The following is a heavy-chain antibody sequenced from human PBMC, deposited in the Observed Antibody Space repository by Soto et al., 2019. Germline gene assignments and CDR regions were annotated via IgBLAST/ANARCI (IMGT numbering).Heavy chain of an antibody. CDR3: ARVVVVKWSDY. J-gene: IGHJ4*02. D-gene: IGHD2-21*01. V-gene: IGHV4-39*07. CDR2: IYYSWST. Sequence: PSEPLSLTCTVSGGSISISSYYLGLIRHPPAKGLEWIGRIYYSWSTYYNPSLKSRVTISVDTSKNQFSLKLSSVTAADTAVYYCARVVVVKWSDYWGQGTLVTVSS. CDR1: GGSISISSYY.